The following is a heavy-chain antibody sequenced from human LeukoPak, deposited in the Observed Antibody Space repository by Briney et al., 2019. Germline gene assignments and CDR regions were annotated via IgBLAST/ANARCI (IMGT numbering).Heavy chain of an antibody. Sequence: GDPLKISCKGSAYRFTSYWIGWVRQMPGKGLGWMGIILAGDSDPRYSPSFQGQVTISADKSISTAYLQWSSLKASDTAMYYCARLYRPRVRGRGLRFHWFDPWGQGTLVTVSS. J-gene: IGHJ5*02. CDR2: ILAGDSDP. CDR1: AYRFTSYW. D-gene: IGHD3-10*01. CDR3: ARLYRPRVRGRGLRFHWFDP. V-gene: IGHV5-51*01.